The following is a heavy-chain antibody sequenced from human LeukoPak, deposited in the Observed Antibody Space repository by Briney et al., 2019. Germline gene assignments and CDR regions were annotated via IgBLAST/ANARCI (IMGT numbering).Heavy chain of an antibody. CDR1: GFPFDDYA. CDR2: IRSKIYGGTP. Sequence: GGSLRLSCTASGFPFDDYAMTWVRQAPGKGLEWVGFIRSKIYGGTPEYAASVKGRFTISRDDSKGVAYLQMNSLKTEDTAVYYCTRDQTPYYWGQGTLVTVSS. J-gene: IGHJ4*02. V-gene: IGHV3-49*04. CDR3: TRDQTPYY.